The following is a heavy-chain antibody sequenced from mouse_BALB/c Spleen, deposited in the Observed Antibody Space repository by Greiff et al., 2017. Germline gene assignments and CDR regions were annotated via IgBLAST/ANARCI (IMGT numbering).Heavy chain of an antibody. D-gene: IGHD2-14*01. CDR3: ARRNYRYDYAMDY. Sequence: EVKLMESGPSLVKPSQSLSLTCTVTGYSITSDYAWNWIRQFPGNKLEWMGYISYSGSTSYNPSLKSRISITRDTSKNQFFLQLNSVTTEDTATYYCARRNYRYDYAMDYWGQGTSVTVSS. V-gene: IGHV3-2*02. CDR2: ISYSGST. J-gene: IGHJ4*01. CDR1: GYSITSDYA.